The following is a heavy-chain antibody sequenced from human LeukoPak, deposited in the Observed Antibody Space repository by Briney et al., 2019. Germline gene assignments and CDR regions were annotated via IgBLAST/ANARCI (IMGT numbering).Heavy chain of an antibody. D-gene: IGHD2-8*01. CDR2: MNPNSGNT. V-gene: IGHV1-8*01. CDR3: ARGRILYSTPRLFDP. J-gene: IGHJ5*02. CDR1: GYTFTSYD. Sequence: ASVKVSCKASGYTFTSYDINWVRQATGQGLEWMGWMNPNSGNTGYAQKFQGRVTMTRNTSISTAYMELSSLSSGDTAVYYCARGRILYSTPRLFDPWGQGTLVTVSS.